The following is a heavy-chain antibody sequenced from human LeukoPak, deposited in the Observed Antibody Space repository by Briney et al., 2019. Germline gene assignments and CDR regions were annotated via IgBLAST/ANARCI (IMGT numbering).Heavy chain of an antibody. CDR3: ARDYVRGAYYFAY. D-gene: IGHD3-10*02. CDR1: GGSITSSSYY. Sequence: SETLSLTCTVSGGSITSSSYYWGWIRQPSGKGLEWIGSIYYSGSTYYNPTLKSRVTISVDTSNTQFSLKLSSVTAADTAVYYCARDYVRGAYYFAYWGQGTLVTVSS. V-gene: IGHV4-39*07. CDR2: IYYSGST. J-gene: IGHJ4*02.